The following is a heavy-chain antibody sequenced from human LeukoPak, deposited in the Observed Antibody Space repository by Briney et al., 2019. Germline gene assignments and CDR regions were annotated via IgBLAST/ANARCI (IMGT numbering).Heavy chain of an antibody. J-gene: IGHJ4*02. CDR1: GYRFTSYW. CDR3: ARLAYSSGWHDY. D-gene: IGHD6-19*01. V-gene: IGHV5-10-1*01. Sequence: GESLKISCKGSGYRFTSYWINWLRQMPGKGLEWMGRIEPSDSYTNYSPSFQGHVTISADKSISTAYLQWSGLKASDTAIYYCARLAYSSGWHDYWGQGTLVTVSS. CDR2: IEPSDSYT.